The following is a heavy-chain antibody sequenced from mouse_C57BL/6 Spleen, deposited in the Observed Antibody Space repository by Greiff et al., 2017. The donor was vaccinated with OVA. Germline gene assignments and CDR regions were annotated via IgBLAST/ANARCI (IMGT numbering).Heavy chain of an antibody. J-gene: IGHJ1*03. V-gene: IGHV1-82*01. CDR2: IYPGDGDT. Sequence: QVQLQQSGPELVKPGASVKISCKASGYAFSSSWMNWVKQRPGKGLEWIGRIYPGDGDTNYNGKFKGKATLTADKSSSTAYMQLSSLTSEDSAVYFCASPYYSNYNWYFDVWGTGTTVTVSS. D-gene: IGHD2-5*01. CDR1: GYAFSSSW. CDR3: ASPYYSNYNWYFDV.